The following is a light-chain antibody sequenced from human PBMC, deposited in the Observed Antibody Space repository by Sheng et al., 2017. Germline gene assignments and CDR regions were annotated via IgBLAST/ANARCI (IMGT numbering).Light chain of an antibody. V-gene: IGLV2-18*02. J-gene: IGLJ1*01. CDR2: EVS. CDR1: SSDVGRYDR. Sequence: QSALTQPPSVSGSPGQSVTISCTGTSSDVGRYDRVSWYQQPPGTAPKLMIYEVSNRPSGVPDRFSGSNSGNTASLTISGLQAEDEADYYCSSYTSSITYVFGTGTKVTV. CDR3: SSYTSSITYV.